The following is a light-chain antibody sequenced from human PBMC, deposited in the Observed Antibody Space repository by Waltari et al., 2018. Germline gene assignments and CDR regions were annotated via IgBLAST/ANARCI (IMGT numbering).Light chain of an antibody. J-gene: IGLJ1*01. CDR2: EVS. V-gene: IGLV2-14*01. Sequence: QSALTQPASVSGSPGQSVTISCPGTSAEVDGYHCFSWYQQYPGKAPQLMIYEVSFRPSGISNRFSGSKSGNTATLTIAGLQAEDEADYYCSSKTSASGVFGTGTTVTVL. CDR1: SAEVDGYHC. CDR3: SSKTSASGV.